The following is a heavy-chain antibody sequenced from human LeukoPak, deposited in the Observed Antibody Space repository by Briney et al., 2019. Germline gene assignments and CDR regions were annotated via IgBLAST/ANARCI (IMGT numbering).Heavy chain of an antibody. V-gene: IGHV3-23*01. J-gene: IGHJ4*02. D-gene: IGHD6-19*01. CDR2: ITGTGGST. CDR3: AKDHGTAVAGFYY. Sequence: GGSLRLSCAASGFSLSTYGVSWVRQPPGKGLEWVSDITGTGGSTYYADSLKGRFTVPRDTSKNTLYLQMNSLRAEDTAIYYCAKDHGTAVAGFYYWGQGTLVTVSS. CDR1: GFSLSTYG.